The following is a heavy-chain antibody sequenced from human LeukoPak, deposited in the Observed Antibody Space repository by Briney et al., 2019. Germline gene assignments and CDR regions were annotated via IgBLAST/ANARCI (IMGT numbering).Heavy chain of an antibody. CDR1: GDSVSSNSAA. CDR3: ALTGTAMDV. Sequence: SQTLSLTCAISGDSVSSNSAAWNWIRQSPWRGLEWLGRTYYRSKWYSEYAVSVKSRIIINPDTSKNQFSLQLTSVTPEDTAVYYCALTGTAMDVWGQGTTVTVSS. J-gene: IGHJ6*02. CDR2: TYYRSKWYS. D-gene: IGHD4-17*01. V-gene: IGHV6-1*01.